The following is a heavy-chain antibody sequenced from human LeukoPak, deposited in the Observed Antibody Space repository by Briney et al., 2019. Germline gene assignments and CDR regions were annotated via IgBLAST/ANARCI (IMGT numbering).Heavy chain of an antibody. CDR1: GGSISSYY. CDR2: IYYSGST. D-gene: IGHD6-19*01. J-gene: IGHJ6*02. Sequence: ASETLSLTCTVSGGSISSYYWSWIRQPPGKGLEWIGYIYYSGSTNYNPSLKSRVTISVDTSKNQFSLKLGSVTAADTAVYYCARSQQWLVSPNYYYYGMDVWGQGTTVTVSS. V-gene: IGHV4-59*08. CDR3: ARSQQWLVSPNYYYYGMDV.